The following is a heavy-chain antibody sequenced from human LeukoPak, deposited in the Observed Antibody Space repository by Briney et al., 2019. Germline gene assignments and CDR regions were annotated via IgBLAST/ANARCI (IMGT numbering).Heavy chain of an antibody. CDR1: GGSISSSSYY. CDR2: IYYSGST. Sequence: KASETLSLTCTVSGGSISSSSYYWGWIRQPPGKGLEWIGSIYYSGSTYYNPSLKSRVTISVDTSKNQFSLKLSSVTAADTAVYYCARAGLTWFDPWGQGTLVTVSS. CDR3: ARAGLTWFDP. D-gene: IGHD3-22*01. J-gene: IGHJ5*02. V-gene: IGHV4-39*07.